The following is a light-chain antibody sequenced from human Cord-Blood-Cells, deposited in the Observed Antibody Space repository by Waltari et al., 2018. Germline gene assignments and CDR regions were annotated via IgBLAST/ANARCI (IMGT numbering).Light chain of an antibody. V-gene: IGLV2-14*01. CDR2: DVS. Sequence: QSALTQPASVSGSPGQSITISCPGTSSDVGGYNYVPWYQQHPGKAPKLMIYDVSNRPSGVSNRFSGSKSGNTASLTISGLQAEDEADYYCGSYTSSSTVVFGGGTKLTVL. CDR3: GSYTSSSTVV. CDR1: SSDVGGYNY. J-gene: IGLJ2*01.